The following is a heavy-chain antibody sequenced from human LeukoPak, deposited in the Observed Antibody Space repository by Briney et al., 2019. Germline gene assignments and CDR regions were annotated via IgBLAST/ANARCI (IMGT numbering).Heavy chain of an antibody. J-gene: IGHJ3*02. CDR3: AHSGTVTTPHDAFDI. CDR2: IYWNDDK. D-gene: IGHD4-17*01. CDR1: GFSLSTSGVG. V-gene: IGHV2-5*01. Sequence: SGPTLVNPTQTLTLTCTFSGFSLSTSGVGVGWIRQPQGKALEWLALIYWNDDKRYSPSLKSRLTITKDTSKNQVVLTMTNMDPVDTATYYCAHSGTVTTPHDAFDIWGQGTMVTVSS.